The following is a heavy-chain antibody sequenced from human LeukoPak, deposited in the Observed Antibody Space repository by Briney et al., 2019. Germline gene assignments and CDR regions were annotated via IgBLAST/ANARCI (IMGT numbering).Heavy chain of an antibody. CDR3: VRDGNDGLNDWEY. V-gene: IGHV3-7*03. Sequence: GGSLRLSCTASGFTFSSYWMDWVRQAPGKGLEWVANTNKDGSEKWYVDSVKGRFTISRDNAKNSLYLQMNSLKAGDTALYYCVRDGNDGLNDWEYWGQGALVTVSS. D-gene: IGHD1-1*01. CDR2: TNKDGSEK. CDR1: GFTFSSYW. J-gene: IGHJ1*01.